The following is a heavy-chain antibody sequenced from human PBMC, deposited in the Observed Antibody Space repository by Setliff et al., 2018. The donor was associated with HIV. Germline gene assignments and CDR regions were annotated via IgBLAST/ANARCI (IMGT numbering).Heavy chain of an antibody. CDR3: ARAPYSSGWYLEIDDAFDI. V-gene: IGHV1-24*01. Sequence: ASVKVSCKVSGYTLSKLSMHWVRQAPEKGLEWMGGIDPELGETLFAQKFRGRLTMTEDTSTDTAYMELTSLRSEDTAVYYCARAPYSSGWYLEIDDAFDIWGQGTMVTVSS. J-gene: IGHJ3*02. CDR2: IDPELGET. D-gene: IGHD6-19*01. CDR1: GYTLSKLS.